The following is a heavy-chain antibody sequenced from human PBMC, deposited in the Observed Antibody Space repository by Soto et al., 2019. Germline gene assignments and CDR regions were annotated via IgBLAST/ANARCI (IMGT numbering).Heavy chain of an antibody. D-gene: IGHD6-19*01. J-gene: IGHJ6*02. CDR1: GDSVSSNSAA. V-gene: IGHV6-1*01. Sequence: SQTLSLTCAISGDSVSSNSAAWNWIRQSPSRGLEWLGRTYYRSKWYNDYAVSVKSRITINPDTSKNQFSLQLSSVTPEDTAVYYCARDRGDSSGWYYYYYYGMDVWGQGTTVTVSS. CDR3: ARDRGDSSGWYYYYYYGMDV. CDR2: TYYRSKWYN.